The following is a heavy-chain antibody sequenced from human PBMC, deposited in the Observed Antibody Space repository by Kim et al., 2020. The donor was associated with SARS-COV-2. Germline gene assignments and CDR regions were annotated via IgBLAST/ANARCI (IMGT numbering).Heavy chain of an antibody. J-gene: IGHJ4*02. V-gene: IGHV3-23*03. CDR1: GFTFSSYA. Sequence: GGSLRLSCAASGFTFSSYAMNWVRQAPGKGLGWVSVIYSGGSSTYYADSVKGRFTISRDNSKNTLYLQMNSLRAEDTAVYYCAKLMAYGGYVDYWGQGTLVTVSS. CDR2: IYSGGSST. D-gene: IGHD2-8*01. CDR3: AKLMAYGGYVDY.